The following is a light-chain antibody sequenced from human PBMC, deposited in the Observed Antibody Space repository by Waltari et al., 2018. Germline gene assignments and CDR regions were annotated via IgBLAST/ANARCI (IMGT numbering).Light chain of an antibody. CDR3: QQYNNWQIT. CDR2: GAS. J-gene: IGKJ5*01. V-gene: IGKV3-15*01. CDR1: QSVGYN. Sequence: EVVMTQSPATLPVSPGERVTPSCRASQSVGYNLAWLQQQPGQAPRLLIYGASTRATDIPDRFSGSGSGTAFTLTISSLQSEDFANYYCQQYNNWQITFGQGTRLDLK.